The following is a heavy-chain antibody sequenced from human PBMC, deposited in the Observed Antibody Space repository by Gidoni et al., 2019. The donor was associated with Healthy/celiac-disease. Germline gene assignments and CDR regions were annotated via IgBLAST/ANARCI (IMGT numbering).Heavy chain of an antibody. J-gene: IGHJ4*02. V-gene: IGHV3-9*01. Sequence: EVQLVESGGGLVQPGRSLRLSCAASGFTFDDYAMHWVRQAPGKGLEWVSGISWKSGSIGYADSVKGRFTISRDNAKNSLYLQMNSLRAEDTALYYCAKDRAARSLWFGELLFDYWGQGTLVTVSS. CDR2: ISWKSGSI. CDR1: GFTFDDYA. D-gene: IGHD3-10*01. CDR3: AKDRAARSLWFGELLFDY.